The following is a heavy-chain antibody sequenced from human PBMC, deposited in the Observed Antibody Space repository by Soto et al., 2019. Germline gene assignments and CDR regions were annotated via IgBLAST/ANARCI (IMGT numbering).Heavy chain of an antibody. CDR2: IKSEADGGTA. Sequence: EVQLVESGGGLVKPGGSLRLSCVVSGFVFSKTWMTWVRQAPGKGPEWVGSIKSEADGGTADYAAPGRGRFTISRDDSKNTLYLEMNSLNIEDTALYYCISDPFGDYVRWFDPWGQGTLVTVSS. J-gene: IGHJ5*02. V-gene: IGHV3-15*01. D-gene: IGHD4-17*01. CDR3: ISDPFGDYVRWFDP. CDR1: GFVFSKTW.